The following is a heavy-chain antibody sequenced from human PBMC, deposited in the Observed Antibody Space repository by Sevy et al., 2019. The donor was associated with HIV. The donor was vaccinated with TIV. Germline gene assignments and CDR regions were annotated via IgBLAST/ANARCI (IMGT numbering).Heavy chain of an antibody. CDR1: GGTFSSYA. CDR3: ARDQCGGDCYSDGYYYGMDV. CDR2: IIPIFGTA. D-gene: IGHD2-21*01. J-gene: IGHJ6*02. Sequence: SVKFSCKASGGTFSSYAISWVRQAPGQGLEWMGGIIPIFGTANYAQKFQGRVTITADESTSTAYMELSSLRSEDTAVYYCARDQCGGDCYSDGYYYGMDVWGQGTTVTVSS. V-gene: IGHV1-69*13.